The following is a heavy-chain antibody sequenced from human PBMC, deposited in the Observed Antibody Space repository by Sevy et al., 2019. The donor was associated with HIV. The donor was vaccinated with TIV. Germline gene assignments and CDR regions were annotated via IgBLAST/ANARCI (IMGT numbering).Heavy chain of an antibody. CDR3: TTEGLYCSGGSCYSEGFDY. CDR1: VFTLSNAW. D-gene: IGHD2-15*01. J-gene: IGHJ4*02. Sequence: GGSLRLSCAASVFTLSNAWMSWVRQAPGKGLEWVGRIKSKTDGGTTDYADYAAPVKGRFTISTNDSQNTLYLQMNSLKTEDTAVYYCTTEGLYCSGGSCYSEGFDYWGQGTLVTVSS. CDR2: IKSKTDGGTTDYA. V-gene: IGHV3-15*01.